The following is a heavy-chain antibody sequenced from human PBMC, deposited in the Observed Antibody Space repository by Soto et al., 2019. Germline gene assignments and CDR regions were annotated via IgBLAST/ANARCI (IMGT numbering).Heavy chain of an antibody. CDR3: AIEGVGFGH. CDR2: IRSRANHYAT. J-gene: IGHJ4*02. Sequence: EVQLVESGGGLVRPGGSVRLSCAASGFTFSVSSMHWDRQASGKGLEWLGRIRSRANHYATTYSESLKGRVIISRDDSQDTMFLEMSSLRTEDTAMYYCAIEGVGFGHWGQGTLVTVSS. D-gene: IGHD3-16*01. V-gene: IGHV3-73*01. CDR1: GFTFSVSS.